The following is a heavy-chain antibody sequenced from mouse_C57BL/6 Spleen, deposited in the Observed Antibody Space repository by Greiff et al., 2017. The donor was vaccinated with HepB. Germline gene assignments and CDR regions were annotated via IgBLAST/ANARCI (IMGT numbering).Heavy chain of an antibody. CDR3: ARGTPRFAY. CDR1: GFTFSSYT. D-gene: IGHD3-3*01. J-gene: IGHJ3*01. Sequence: EVKLVESGGGLVKPGGSLKLSCAASGFTFSSYTMSWVRQTPEKRLEWVATISGGGGNTYYPDSVKGRFTISRDNAKNTLYLQMSSLRSEDTALYYCARGTPRFAYWGQGTLVTVSA. CDR2: ISGGGGNT. V-gene: IGHV5-9*01.